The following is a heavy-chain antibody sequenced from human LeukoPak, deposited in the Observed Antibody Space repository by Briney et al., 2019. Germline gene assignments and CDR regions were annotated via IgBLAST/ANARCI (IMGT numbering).Heavy chain of an antibody. Sequence: ASVKVSCKASGYSFTTYHIHWVRQAPGQGLEWMGIIKDSGTTIYPQKFQGRVTMTRDTSTSTVYMELTRLRSDDTAVYYCARPGGGYYTDFDYWGQGTLVTVSS. CDR1: GYSFTTYH. V-gene: IGHV1-46*01. D-gene: IGHD3-3*01. CDR3: ARPGGGYYTDFDY. CDR2: IKDSGTT. J-gene: IGHJ4*02.